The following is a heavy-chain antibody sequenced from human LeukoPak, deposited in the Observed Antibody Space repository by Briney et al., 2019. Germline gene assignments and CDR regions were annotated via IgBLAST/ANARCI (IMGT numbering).Heavy chain of an antibody. CDR1: GLSFSGYA. CDR3: TKDRVAVAGTSDY. CDR2: ISGSGSTT. V-gene: IGHV3-23*01. J-gene: IGHJ4*01. D-gene: IGHD6-19*01. Sequence: GGSLRLSCAASGLSFSGYAMSWVRQAPGKGLEWVSGISGSGSTTFYVDSVKGRFTISRDSSKNTVYLQMNRLRVEDTAVYYCTKDRVAVAGTSDYWGHGTLVTVSS.